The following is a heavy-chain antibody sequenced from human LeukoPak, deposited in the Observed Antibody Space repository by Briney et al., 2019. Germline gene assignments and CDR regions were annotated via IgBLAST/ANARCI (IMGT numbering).Heavy chain of an antibody. V-gene: IGHV3-23*01. D-gene: IGHD2-2*01. Sequence: GGSLRLSCAASGFTFSTYAMNWVRQAPGKGPEWVSAISGSGGSTYYADSVKGRFTISRDNSKNTLYLQMNSLRAEDTAVYYCAKDWDIEVISADGAFDIWGQGTMVTVSS. CDR1: GFTFSTYA. J-gene: IGHJ3*02. CDR3: AKDWDIEVISADGAFDI. CDR2: ISGSGGST.